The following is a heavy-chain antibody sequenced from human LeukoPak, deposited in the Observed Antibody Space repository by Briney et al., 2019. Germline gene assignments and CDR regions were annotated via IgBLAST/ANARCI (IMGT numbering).Heavy chain of an antibody. CDR1: GYTFTSYA. D-gene: IGHD3-9*01. Sequence: ASVKVSCKASGYTFTSYAMHWVRQAPGQRLEWMGWINAGNGNTKYSQEFQGRVTITRDTSASTAYMELSSLRSEDMAVYYCARGYYDILTGDYWGQGTLVTVSS. V-gene: IGHV1-3*03. CDR3: ARGYYDILTGDY. J-gene: IGHJ4*02. CDR2: INAGNGNT.